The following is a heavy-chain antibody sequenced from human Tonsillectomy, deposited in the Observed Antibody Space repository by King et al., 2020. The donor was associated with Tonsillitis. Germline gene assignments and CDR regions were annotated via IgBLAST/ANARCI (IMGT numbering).Heavy chain of an antibody. Sequence: VQLQESGPGLVKPSETLSLTCTFSGGSVSSGSYYWGWIRQPPGKGLEWIVYIDYSGSTNYNPPLKSRVTLSITTSKNQFSLKLSSVTAADTAVYYCARDRLTLDAFDIWGQGTMVTVSS. CDR2: IDYSGST. D-gene: IGHD1-14*01. CDR1: GGSVSSGSYY. J-gene: IGHJ3*02. V-gene: IGHV4-61*01. CDR3: ARDRLTLDAFDI.